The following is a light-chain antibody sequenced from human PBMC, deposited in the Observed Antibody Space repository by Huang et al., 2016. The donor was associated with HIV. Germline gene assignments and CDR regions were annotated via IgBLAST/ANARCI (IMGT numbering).Light chain of an antibody. Sequence: EIVLTQSPATLSLSPGERATLTCRASQSVSRYLAWYQQKPGQAPRLLIYDTSTRATGVPARFSGSGSGTDFTLTVSSLEPEDFAVYYCHQRSSWFSFGQGTRVEIK. CDR1: QSVSRY. CDR3: HQRSSWFS. V-gene: IGKV3-11*01. J-gene: IGKJ2*03. CDR2: DTS.